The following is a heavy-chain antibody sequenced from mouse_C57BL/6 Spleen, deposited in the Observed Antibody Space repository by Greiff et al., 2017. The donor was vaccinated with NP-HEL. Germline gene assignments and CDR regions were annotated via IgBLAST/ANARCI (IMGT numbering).Heavy chain of an antibody. Sequence: VQLQQSGAELVKPGASVKISCKASGYTFTDYYINWVKQRPGQGLEWIGKIGPGSGSTYYNEKFKGKATLTADKSSSTAYMQLSSLTSEDSAVYFCAIYYGYDGGAMDYWGQGTSVTVSS. CDR2: IGPGSGST. V-gene: IGHV1-77*01. CDR1: GYTFTDYY. D-gene: IGHD2-2*01. J-gene: IGHJ4*01. CDR3: AIYYGYDGGAMDY.